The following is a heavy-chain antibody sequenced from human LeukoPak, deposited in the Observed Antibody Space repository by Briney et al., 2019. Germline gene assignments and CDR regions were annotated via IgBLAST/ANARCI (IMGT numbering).Heavy chain of an antibody. V-gene: IGHV3-20*04. CDR3: ARVGYGSGSYYGGLDY. CDR2: INWNGGST. Sequence: PAGGSLRLFCAASGFTFDDYGMSWVRQAPGKGLEWVSGINWNGGSTGYADSVKGRFTISRDNAKNSLYLQMNSLRAEDTASYYCARVGYGSGSYYGGLDYWGQGTLVTVSS. J-gene: IGHJ4*02. CDR1: GFTFDDYG. D-gene: IGHD3-10*01.